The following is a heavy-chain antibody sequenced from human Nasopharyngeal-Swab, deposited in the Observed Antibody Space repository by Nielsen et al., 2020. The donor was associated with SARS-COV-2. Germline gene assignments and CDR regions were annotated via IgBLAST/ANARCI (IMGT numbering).Heavy chain of an antibody. CDR3: ARDGYDFWGGYLRRTGRYLYFYYMDV. Sequence: WIRQPPGQGLEWIGHIYYSGSTYYNPSLKSRVTISVDTSKNQFSLKLSSVTAADTAVYYCARDGYDFWGGYLRRTGRYLYFYYMDVWGKGTTVTVSS. CDR2: IYYSGST. D-gene: IGHD3-3*01. V-gene: IGHV4-30-4*01. J-gene: IGHJ6*03.